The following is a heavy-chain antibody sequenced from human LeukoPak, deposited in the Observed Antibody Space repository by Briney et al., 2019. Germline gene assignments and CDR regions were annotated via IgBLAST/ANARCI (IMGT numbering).Heavy chain of an antibody. D-gene: IGHD3-10*01. J-gene: IGHJ4*02. CDR2: IYYSGST. Sequence: SETLSLTCTVSGGSISSSSYYWGWIRQPPGKGLEWIGSIYYSGSTYYNPSLKSRVTISVDTSKNQFSLKLSSVTAADTAVYYCARKDIFGDHVFDYWGQGTLVTVSS. V-gene: IGHV4-39*01. CDR1: GGSISSSSYY. CDR3: ARKDIFGDHVFDY.